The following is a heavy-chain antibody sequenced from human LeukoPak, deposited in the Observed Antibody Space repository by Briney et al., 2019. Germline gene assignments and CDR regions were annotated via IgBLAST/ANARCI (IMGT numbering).Heavy chain of an antibody. CDR3: ASSGYSYGLIYHYGMDV. CDR1: GFTVSSNY. CDR2: IYAGGST. Sequence: GGSLRLSCAASGFTVSSNYMSWVRQAPGKGLEWVSLIYAGGSTYYADAVKGRFTISRDNSKNTLYLQMNSLRAEDTAVYYCASSGYSYGLIYHYGMDVWGQGTTVTVSS. V-gene: IGHV3-53*01. J-gene: IGHJ6*02. D-gene: IGHD5-18*01.